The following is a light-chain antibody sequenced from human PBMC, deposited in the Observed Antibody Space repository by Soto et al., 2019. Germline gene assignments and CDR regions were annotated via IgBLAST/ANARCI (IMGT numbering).Light chain of an antibody. J-gene: IGKJ1*01. CDR2: DAS. V-gene: IGKV3-11*01. CDR1: QSVGTF. Sequence: EVVLTQSPATLSLSPGERATLSSKASQSVGTFFAWYQQKTGQAPRILIYDASNRATGIPARFSGSGSGTDFTLTISSLQTEDFATYYCQQSYSIPWTFGQGTKVDIK. CDR3: QQSYSIPWT.